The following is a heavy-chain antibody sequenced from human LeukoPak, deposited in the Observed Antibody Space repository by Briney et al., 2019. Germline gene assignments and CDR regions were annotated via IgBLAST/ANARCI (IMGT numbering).Heavy chain of an antibody. V-gene: IGHV3-53*01. D-gene: IGHD1-1*01. CDR1: GFTVSSNY. Sequence: TGGSLRLSCAASGFTVSSNYMSWVRQAPGKGLEWVSLIYSGGSTSYADPVKGRFTFSRDNSKNTLYLQMNSLRAEDTAVYYCAKDRVNWNDVGGLFDYWGQGTLVTVSS. CDR3: AKDRVNWNDVGGLFDY. J-gene: IGHJ4*02. CDR2: IYSGGST.